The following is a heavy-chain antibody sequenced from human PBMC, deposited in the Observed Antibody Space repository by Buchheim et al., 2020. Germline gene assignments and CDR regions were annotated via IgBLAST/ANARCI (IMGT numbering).Heavy chain of an antibody. J-gene: IGHJ1*01. CDR2: ISGSGGST. D-gene: IGHD3-10*01. Sequence: EVQLLESGGGLVQPGGSLRLSCAASGFTFSSYAMSWVRQAPGKGLEWVSAISGSGGSTYYADSVKGRFTISRDNSKNPLYLQMNSLRAEDTAVYYCAKAAGYYYGSGRQLFYFQHWGQGTL. V-gene: IGHV3-23*01. CDR3: AKAAGYYYGSGRQLFYFQH. CDR1: GFTFSSYA.